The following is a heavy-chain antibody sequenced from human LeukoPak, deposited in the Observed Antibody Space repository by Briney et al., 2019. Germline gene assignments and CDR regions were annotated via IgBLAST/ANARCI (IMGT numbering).Heavy chain of an antibody. CDR2: INHSGST. Sequence: GSLRLSCAASGFTFSSYSMNWVRQAPGKGLEWIGEINHSGSTNYNPSLKSRVTISVDTSKNQFSLKLSSVTAADTAVYYCARGPRSSGIAARLGATYFDYWGQGTLVTVSS. CDR1: GFTFSSYS. J-gene: IGHJ4*02. CDR3: ARGPRSSGIAARLGATYFDY. D-gene: IGHD6-6*01. V-gene: IGHV4-34*01.